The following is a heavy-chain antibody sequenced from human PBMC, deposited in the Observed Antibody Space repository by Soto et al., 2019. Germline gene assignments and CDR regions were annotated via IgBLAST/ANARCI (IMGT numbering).Heavy chain of an antibody. Sequence: PGGSLRLSCAASGFTVSSNYMSWVRQAPGKGLEWVSVIYSGGSTYYADSVKGRFTISRDNSKNTLYLQMNSLRAEDTAVYYCARDRIFARTYYHYYMAVWGKGTTVTVYS. CDR2: IYSGGST. CDR1: GFTVSSNY. V-gene: IGHV3-66*01. CDR3: ARDRIFARTYYHYYMAV. J-gene: IGHJ6*03.